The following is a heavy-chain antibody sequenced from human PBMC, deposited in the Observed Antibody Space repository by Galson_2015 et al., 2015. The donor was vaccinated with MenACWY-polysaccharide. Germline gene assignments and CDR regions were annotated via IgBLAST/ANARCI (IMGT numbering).Heavy chain of an antibody. CDR3: ARRFGNLEYLDW. Sequence: QSGAEVKKPGESLKISCKGSGYSFTTYWIAWVRQMPGKGLEWMGIIYPGDSDTRYSPSFQGQVIISADKSGDTAYLQWSSLKASNTAMYYCARRFGNLEYLDWWWQGTLVTVSS. CDR2: IYPGDSDT. CDR1: GYSFTTYW. D-gene: IGHD3-16*01. V-gene: IGHV5-51*03. J-gene: IGHJ4*02.